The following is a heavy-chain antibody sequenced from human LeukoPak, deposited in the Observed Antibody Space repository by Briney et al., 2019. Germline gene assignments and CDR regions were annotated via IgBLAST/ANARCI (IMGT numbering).Heavy chain of an antibody. V-gene: IGHV3-33*01. CDR1: GFTFSTHG. Sequence: GGSLRLSCTASGFTFSTHGFHWVRQGPGKGLEWVADIWHDGSKQYYADSVKGRFTISRDDSKNTLYLQMNSLRVEDTAVYYCARDLSYGSLDYGGQGTLVTVSS. CDR2: IWHDGSKQ. J-gene: IGHJ4*02. CDR3: ARDLSYGSLDY. D-gene: IGHD1-1*01.